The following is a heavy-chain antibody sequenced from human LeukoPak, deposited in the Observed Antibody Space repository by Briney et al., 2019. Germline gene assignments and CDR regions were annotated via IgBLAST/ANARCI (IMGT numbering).Heavy chain of an antibody. CDR2: IYTSGST. Sequence: PSETLSLTCTVSGGSISSYYWSWIRQPAGKGLEWIGRIYTSGSTNYNPSLKSRVTMSVDTSKNQFSLKLSPVTAADTAVYYCARSRYSSSSGYFDLWGRGTLVTVSS. J-gene: IGHJ2*01. CDR1: GGSISSYY. V-gene: IGHV4-4*07. D-gene: IGHD6-13*01. CDR3: ARSRYSSSSGYFDL.